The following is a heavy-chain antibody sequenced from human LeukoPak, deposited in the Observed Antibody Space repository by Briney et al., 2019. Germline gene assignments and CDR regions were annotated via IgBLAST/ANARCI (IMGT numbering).Heavy chain of an antibody. D-gene: IGHD3-10*01. CDR2: ISAYNGKT. CDR3: ANMVRGVIEWFDP. CDR1: GYTFTSYG. Sequence: ASXXVSCKASGYTFTSYGISWVRQAPGQGLEWMGWISAYNGKTNYARKLQGRVTITTDTSTSTAYMELRSLRSDDTAVYYCANMVRGVIEWFDPWGQGTLVTVSS. J-gene: IGHJ5*02. V-gene: IGHV1-18*01.